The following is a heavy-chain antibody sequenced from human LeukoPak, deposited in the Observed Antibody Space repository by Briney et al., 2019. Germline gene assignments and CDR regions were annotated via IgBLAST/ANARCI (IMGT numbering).Heavy chain of an antibody. CDR3: ARHQFTYGVRRWFDP. J-gene: IGHJ5*02. CDR1: GGSLSSSSYY. CDR2: IYYSGSS. D-gene: IGHD4/OR15-4a*01. V-gene: IGHV4-39*01. Sequence: PSETLSLTCTVSGGSLSSSSYYWGWIRQPPGKGLDWIGSIYYSGSSSYNPSLKSRVTISVDTSKKQFSLKLSSVTAADTAVYYCARHQFTYGVRRWFDPWGQGTLVTVSS.